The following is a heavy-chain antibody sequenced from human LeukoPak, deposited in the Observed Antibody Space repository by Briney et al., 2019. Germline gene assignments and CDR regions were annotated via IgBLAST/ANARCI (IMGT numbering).Heavy chain of an antibody. Sequence: SETLSLTCTVSGGSISSDSYYWSWIRQPAGKGLEWIGRIYTSGSTNYNPCLKSRVTISVDTSKNQFSLKLSSVTAADTAVYYCARDYSSWYGDYYYYMDAWGKGTTVTITS. CDR2: IYTSGST. CDR3: ARDYSSWYGDYYYYMDA. J-gene: IGHJ6*03. V-gene: IGHV4-61*02. CDR1: GGSISSDSYY. D-gene: IGHD6-13*01.